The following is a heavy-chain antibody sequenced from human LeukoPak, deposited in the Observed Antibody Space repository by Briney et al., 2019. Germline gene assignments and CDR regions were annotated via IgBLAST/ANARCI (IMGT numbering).Heavy chain of an antibody. CDR3: ARGYCSGGSCYSFDP. V-gene: IGHV1-69*02. D-gene: IGHD2-15*01. CDR1: GGTFSSYT. Sequence: GASVKVSCKASGGTFSSYTISWVRQAPGQGLEWMGRIIPILGIANYAQKFQGRVTITADKSTSTAYMKLSSLRSEDTAVYYCARGYCSGGSCYSFDPWGQGTLVTVSS. CDR2: IIPILGIA. J-gene: IGHJ5*02.